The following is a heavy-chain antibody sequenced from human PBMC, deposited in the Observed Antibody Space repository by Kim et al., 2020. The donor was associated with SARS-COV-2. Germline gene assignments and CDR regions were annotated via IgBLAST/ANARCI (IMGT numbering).Heavy chain of an antibody. CDR3: ARLYGASGKNAFDI. J-gene: IGHJ3*02. D-gene: IGHD4-17*01. Sequence: ADSVKGQFTISRDNAKTTLYLQMNSLRAEDTAVYYCARLYGASGKNAFDIWGQGTMVTVSS. V-gene: IGHV3-74*01.